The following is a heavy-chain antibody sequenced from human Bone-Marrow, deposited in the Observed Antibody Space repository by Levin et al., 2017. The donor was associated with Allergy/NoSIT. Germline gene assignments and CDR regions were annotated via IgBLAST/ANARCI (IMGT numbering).Heavy chain of an antibody. D-gene: IGHD4/OR15-4a*01. CDR3: AREEVAEMVVSTGAVFDF. J-gene: IGHJ4*02. V-gene: IGHV4-34*01. CDR2: INHSGST. CDR1: GGPFSGYY. Sequence: SETLSLTCAVYGGPFSGYYWSWIRQPPGKGPEWIGEINHSGSTSYNPSLRSRVTISSDTSKNQFSLKLTSVTAADTAVYYCAREEVAEMVVSTGAVFDFWGQGTLVTVSS.